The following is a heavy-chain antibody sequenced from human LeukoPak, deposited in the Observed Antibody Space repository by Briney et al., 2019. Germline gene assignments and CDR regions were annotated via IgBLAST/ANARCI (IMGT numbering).Heavy chain of an antibody. V-gene: IGHV1-18*01. J-gene: IGHJ6*02. CDR3: ARTRYSSGWPTYYYYGMDV. Sequence: ASVKVSCKASGYTFTSYGISWVRQAPGQGLEWMGWISAYNGNTNYAQKLQGRVTMTTDTSTSTAYMELRSLRPDDTAVYYCARTRYSSGWPTYYYYGMDVWGQGTTVTVSS. D-gene: IGHD6-19*01. CDR1: GYTFTSYG. CDR2: ISAYNGNT.